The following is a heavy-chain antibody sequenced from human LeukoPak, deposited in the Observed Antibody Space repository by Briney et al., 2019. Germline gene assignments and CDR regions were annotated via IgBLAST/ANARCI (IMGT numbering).Heavy chain of an antibody. V-gene: IGHV3-7*03. Sequence: GGSLRLSCAASGFTFSSYWMSWVRQAPGKGLEWVANIKQDGSEKYYVDSVKGRFTISRDNAKNSLYLQMNSLRAEDTAVYYCARGEVVPAATYYYYYYMDVWGKGTTVTVSS. CDR1: GFTFSSYW. J-gene: IGHJ6*03. CDR2: IKQDGSEK. D-gene: IGHD2-2*01. CDR3: ARGEVVPAATYYYYYYMDV.